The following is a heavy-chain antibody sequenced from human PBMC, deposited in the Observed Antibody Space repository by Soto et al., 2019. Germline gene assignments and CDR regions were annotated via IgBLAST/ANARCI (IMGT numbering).Heavy chain of an antibody. CDR1: GGSFSGYY. Sequence: PSETLSLTCAVYGGSFSGYYWSWIRQPPGRGLEWIGDIYHSGSTNYNPSLKSRVTISVDTSKNQFSLKLSSVTAADTAVYYCARDSSGYPDAFDIWGQGTMVTVSS. J-gene: IGHJ3*02. CDR2: IYHSGST. CDR3: ARDSSGYPDAFDI. D-gene: IGHD3-22*01. V-gene: IGHV4-34*01.